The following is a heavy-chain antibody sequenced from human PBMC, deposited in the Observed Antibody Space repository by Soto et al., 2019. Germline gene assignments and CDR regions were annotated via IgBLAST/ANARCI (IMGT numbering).Heavy chain of an antibody. CDR3: ARESYYDSSGRHGRYYYYGMDV. J-gene: IGHJ6*02. Sequence: GGSLRLSCAASGFTFSSYAMHWVRQAPGKGLEWVAVISYDGSNKYYADSVKGRFTISRDNSKNTLYLQMNSLRAEDTAVYYCARESYYDSSGRHGRYYYYGMDVWGQGTTVTVSS. CDR2: ISYDGSNK. D-gene: IGHD3-22*01. CDR1: GFTFSSYA. V-gene: IGHV3-30-3*01.